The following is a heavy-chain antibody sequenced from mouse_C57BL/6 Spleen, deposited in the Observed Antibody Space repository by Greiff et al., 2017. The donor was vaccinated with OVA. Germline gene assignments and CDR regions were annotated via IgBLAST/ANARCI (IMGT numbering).Heavy chain of an antibody. J-gene: IGHJ2*01. V-gene: IGHV1-50*01. CDR1: GYTFTSYW. Sequence: QVQLQQPGAELVKPGASVKLSCKASGYTFTSYWMQWVKQRPGQGLEWIGEIDPSDSYTNYNQKFKGKATLTVDPSSSTAYMQLSSLTSEDSAVYYCTRRTGYYFDYWGQGTTLTVSS. CDR3: TRRTGYYFDY. CDR2: IDPSDSYT. D-gene: IGHD4-1*01.